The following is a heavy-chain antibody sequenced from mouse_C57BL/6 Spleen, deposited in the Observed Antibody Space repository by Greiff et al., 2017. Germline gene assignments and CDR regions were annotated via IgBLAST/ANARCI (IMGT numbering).Heavy chain of an antibody. Sequence: QQQSGAELVKPGASVKISCKASGYAFSSYWMNWVKQRPGKGLEWIGQIYPGDGDTNYNGKFKGKATLTADKSSSTAYMQLSSLTSEDSAVYFCARTVPPYYGSSYGYDYYAMDYWGQGTSVTVSS. J-gene: IGHJ4*01. CDR2: IYPGDGDT. V-gene: IGHV1-80*01. CDR3: ARTVPPYYGSSYGYDYYAMDY. D-gene: IGHD1-1*01. CDR1: GYAFSSYW.